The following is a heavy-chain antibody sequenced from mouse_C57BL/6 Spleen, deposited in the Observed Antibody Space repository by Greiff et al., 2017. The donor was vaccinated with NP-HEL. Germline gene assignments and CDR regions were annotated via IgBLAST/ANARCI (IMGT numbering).Heavy chain of an antibody. J-gene: IGHJ2*01. CDR2: IDPSDSYT. V-gene: IGHV1-50*01. Sequence: QVQLQQPGAELVKPGASVKLSCKASGYTFTSYWMQWVKQRPGQGLEWIGEIDPSDSYTNYNQKFKGKATLTVDTSSSTAYMQLSSLTSEDSAVYYCARTWDKGSFDYWGQGTTLTVSS. D-gene: IGHD4-1*01. CDR3: ARTWDKGSFDY. CDR1: GYTFTSYW.